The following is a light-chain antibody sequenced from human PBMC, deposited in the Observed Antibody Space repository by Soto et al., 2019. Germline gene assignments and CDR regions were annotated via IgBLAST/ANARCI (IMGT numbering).Light chain of an antibody. CDR2: GAS. J-gene: IGKJ5*01. CDR3: QQYNKWPPVT. Sequence: EIVMTQSPATLSVSPGERVTLSCRASQSVSSNLAWYQQKSGQAPRLLIYGASTRATGIPARFSGSGSGTEFTLTISSLQSEDFAIYYCQQYNKWPPVTLGQGTRLEIK. CDR1: QSVSSN. V-gene: IGKV3-15*01.